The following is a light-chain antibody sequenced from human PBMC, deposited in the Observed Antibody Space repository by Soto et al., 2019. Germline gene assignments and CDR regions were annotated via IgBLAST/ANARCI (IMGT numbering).Light chain of an antibody. J-gene: IGLJ1*01. V-gene: IGLV2-14*01. CDR1: SSDFGGHNY. CDR3: SSYTTTTTLYV. CDR2: EVS. Sequence: SSDFGGHNYVSWYQQRPGKAPKLMIYEVSIRPSGVSNRFSGSKSGNTASLTISGLQAEDEADYYCSSYTTTTTLYVFGAGTKVTVL.